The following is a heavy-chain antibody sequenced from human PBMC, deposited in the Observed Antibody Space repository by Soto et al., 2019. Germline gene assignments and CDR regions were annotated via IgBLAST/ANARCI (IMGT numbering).Heavy chain of an antibody. J-gene: IGHJ6*02. CDR2: INSDGSST. V-gene: IGHV3-74*01. CDR1: GFTFSSYW. Sequence: GGSLRLSCAASGFTFSSYWMHWVRQAPGKGLVWVSRINSDGSSTSYADSVKGRFTISRDNAKNTLYLQMNSLRAEDTAVYYCAREILLSSSWYYYYYGMDVWGQGTTVTVSS. CDR3: AREILLSSSWYYYYYGMDV. D-gene: IGHD6-13*01.